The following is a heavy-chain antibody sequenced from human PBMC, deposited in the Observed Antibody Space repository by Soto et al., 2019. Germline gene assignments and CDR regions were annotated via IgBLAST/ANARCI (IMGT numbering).Heavy chain of an antibody. J-gene: IGHJ4*02. CDR2: ITNDGGDT. D-gene: IGHD1-26*01. V-gene: IGHV3-23*01. Sequence: SLRLSCAASGFTFNNYAMTWVRQAPGEGLEWVAVITNDGGDTLHADSVKGRFTIFRDNSKSTLYLQMISLRPEDTAIYYCAKASGKSYPESRVFDFWGQGTRVTVSS. CDR3: AKASGKSYPESRVFDF. CDR1: GFTFNNYA.